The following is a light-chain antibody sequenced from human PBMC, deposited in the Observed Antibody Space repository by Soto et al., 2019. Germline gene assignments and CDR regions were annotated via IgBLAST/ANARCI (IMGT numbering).Light chain of an antibody. Sequence: DIQLTQSPSFLSASVGDRVTITCRASQGISSYLAWYQQKPGKAPKVLISDASRLETGVPSRFSGSGYGTDFTLTITSLQTDDFGTYHCQQYDVHPKTFGQGTKV. CDR2: DAS. CDR3: QQYDVHPKT. CDR1: QGISSY. V-gene: IGKV1-9*01. J-gene: IGKJ1*01.